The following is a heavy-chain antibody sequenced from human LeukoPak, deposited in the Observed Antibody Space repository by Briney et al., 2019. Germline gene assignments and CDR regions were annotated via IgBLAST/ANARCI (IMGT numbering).Heavy chain of an antibody. CDR3: ARSRGVLTAYYFDY. CDR2: INPNSGGT. J-gene: IGHJ4*02. CDR1: GYTFTGYY. V-gene: IGHV1-2*04. Sequence: ASVKVSCTASGYTFTGYYMHWVRQAPGQGLEWMGRINPNSGGTNYAQKFQGWVTMTRDTSISTAYMELSRLRSDDTAVYYCARSRGVLTAYYFDYWGKGTLVTVSS. D-gene: IGHD3-10*01.